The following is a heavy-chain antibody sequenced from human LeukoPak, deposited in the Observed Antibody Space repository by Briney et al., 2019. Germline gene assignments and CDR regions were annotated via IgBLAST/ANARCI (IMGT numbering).Heavy chain of an antibody. V-gene: IGHV1-2*02. Sequence: VASVKVSCKASGYTFTAYYMSWVRQAPGQGLEWMGWINPNSGGTNYAQNFQGRVTMTRDTSISTVYMELNGLRSDDTAVYYCARRLTGVDYWGQGTQVTVSS. CDR1: GYTFTAYY. D-gene: IGHD7-27*01. CDR2: INPNSGGT. J-gene: IGHJ4*02. CDR3: ARRLTGVDY.